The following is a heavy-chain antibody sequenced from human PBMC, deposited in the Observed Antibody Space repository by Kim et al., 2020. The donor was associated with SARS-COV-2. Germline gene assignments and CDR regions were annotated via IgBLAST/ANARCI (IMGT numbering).Heavy chain of an antibody. Sequence: GGSLRLSCAASGFTFSSSAMHWVRQASGQGLGWVGRIRSKANSYATVYAASVKGRFTISRDDSKSTAYLQMNSLKTEDTAVYYCTSVPGTTLAFWDAFD. J-gene: IGHJ3*02. CDR2: IRSKANSYAT. D-gene: IGHD1-1*01. CDR3: TSVPGTTLAFWDAFD. CDR1: GFTFSSSA. V-gene: IGHV3-73*01.